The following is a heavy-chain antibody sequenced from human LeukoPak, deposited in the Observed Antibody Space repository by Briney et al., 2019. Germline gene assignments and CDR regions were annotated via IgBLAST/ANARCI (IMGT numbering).Heavy chain of an antibody. V-gene: IGHV1-69*13. CDR1: GGTFSSYA. D-gene: IGHD5-18*01. J-gene: IGHJ4*02. CDR3: ARRGYSYGPGLYFDY. CDR2: IIPIFGTA. Sequence: SVKVSCKASGGTFSSYAISWVRQAPGQGLEWMGGIIPIFGTANYAQKFQGRVTITADESTSTAYMELSSLRSEDTAVYYCARRGYSYGPGLYFDYWGQGTLVTVSS.